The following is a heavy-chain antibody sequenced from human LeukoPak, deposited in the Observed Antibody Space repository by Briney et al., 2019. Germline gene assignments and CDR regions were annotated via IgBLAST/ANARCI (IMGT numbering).Heavy chain of an antibody. D-gene: IGHD6-13*01. J-gene: IGHJ4*02. Sequence: GGSLRLSCAASGFTFRNYGMHCLRQAPGKGLEWVAVISDDGSSKHYADSVKGRFTISRDNSNNTLYLQMNSLRAEDTAVYYCAKDRETTASGTCDYWGQGTLVTVSS. CDR3: AKDRETTASGTCDY. CDR1: GFTFRNYG. CDR2: ISDDGSSK. V-gene: IGHV3-30*18.